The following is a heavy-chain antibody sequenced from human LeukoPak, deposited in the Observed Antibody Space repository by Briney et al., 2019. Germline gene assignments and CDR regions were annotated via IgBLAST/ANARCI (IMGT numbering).Heavy chain of an antibody. V-gene: IGHV4-39*07. D-gene: IGHD3-22*01. CDR2: IYPSGST. Sequence: TSETLSLTCTVSGDSIGTTSYYWGWIRQSPGKGLEWIGSIYPSGSTFYNPSLGSRATVSLDTSNNQFFLKLSSVTAADTAVYYCARSSVTMIVVVWGQGTLVTVSS. CDR1: GDSIGTTSYY. CDR3: ARSSVTMIVVV. J-gene: IGHJ4*02.